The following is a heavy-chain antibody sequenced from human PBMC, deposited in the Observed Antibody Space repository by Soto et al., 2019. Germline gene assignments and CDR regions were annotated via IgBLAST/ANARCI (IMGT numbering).Heavy chain of an antibody. Sequence: LCGGSISGYHWAWVRQSPRKGLEWIGYIYYTGSNNYNYNPSLNSRVSMSVDTSKNQFYLRLSSVTAADSAVYYCARHSSGWYLDRWGQGTLVTVSS. CDR2: IYYTGSN. CDR1: GGSISGYH. J-gene: IGHJ4*02. CDR3: ARHSSGWYLDR. D-gene: IGHD6-19*01. V-gene: IGHV4-59*08.